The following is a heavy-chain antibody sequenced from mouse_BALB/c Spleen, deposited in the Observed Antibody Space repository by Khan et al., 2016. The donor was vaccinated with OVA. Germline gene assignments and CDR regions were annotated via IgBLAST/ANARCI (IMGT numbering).Heavy chain of an antibody. V-gene: IGHV1-69*02. CDR1: GYTFTNYW. CDR3: TRGVGYFDY. J-gene: IGHJ2*01. CDR2: IYPSDSYT. Sequence: QVQLKQSGAELVRPGASVKLSCKASGYTFTNYWINWVKQRPGQGLEWIGNIYPSDSYTNYNQNFKDRATLTVDKSSRTAYMQLSSPISEDSAVFYCTRGVGYFDYWGQGTTLTVSS. D-gene: IGHD1-3*01.